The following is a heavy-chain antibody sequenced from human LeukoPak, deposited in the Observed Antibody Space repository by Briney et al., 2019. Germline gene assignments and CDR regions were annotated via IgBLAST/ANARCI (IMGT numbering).Heavy chain of an antibody. D-gene: IGHD3-3*01. CDR2: INQDGSQK. Sequence: PGGSLRLSCAGSGFTLSSYWMTWVRQAPGKGLEWVANINQDGSQKYYVDSVKGRFTISRDNAKDSLYLQMNSLRAEDTAVYYCARDWSTYRALYQWGRGTIVTVSS. CDR3: ARDWSTYRALYQ. J-gene: IGHJ4*02. V-gene: IGHV3-7*05. CDR1: GFTLSSYW.